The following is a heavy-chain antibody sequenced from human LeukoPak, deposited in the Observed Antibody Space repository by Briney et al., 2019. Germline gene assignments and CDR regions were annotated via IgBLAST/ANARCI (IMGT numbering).Heavy chain of an antibody. D-gene: IGHD3-3*01. J-gene: IGHJ5*01. V-gene: IGHV3-23*01. CDR3: GTSRWSGSVDS. Sequence: GGSLRLSCAASGFTFSSYGMSWVRQAPGKGLEWVSAISGSGGSTYYADFVKGRFTISRHNAKNTVYLQMDRLRADDTAVYYCGTSRWSGSVDSWGHGTLVTVSS. CDR1: GFTFSSYG. CDR2: ISGSGGST.